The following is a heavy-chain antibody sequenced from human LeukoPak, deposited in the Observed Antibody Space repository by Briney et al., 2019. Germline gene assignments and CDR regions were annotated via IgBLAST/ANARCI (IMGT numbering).Heavy chain of an antibody. Sequence: GGSLRLSCAASGFTFSSFAMSWVRQAPGKGLEWVSTISGSGGSTYYAGSVKGRFTISRDNSKNTLYLQMNSLRAEDTALYYCAKEKVVDLIRAFAIWGQGTMVTVSS. V-gene: IGHV3-23*01. D-gene: IGHD2-15*01. CDR1: GFTFSSFA. J-gene: IGHJ3*02. CDR2: ISGSGGST. CDR3: AKEKVVDLIRAFAI.